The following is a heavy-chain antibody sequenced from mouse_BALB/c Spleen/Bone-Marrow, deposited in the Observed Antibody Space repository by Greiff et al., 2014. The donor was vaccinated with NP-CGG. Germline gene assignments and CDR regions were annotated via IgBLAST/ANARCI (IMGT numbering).Heavy chain of an antibody. J-gene: IGHJ4*01. D-gene: IGHD1-1*01. CDR1: GYSITSGYY. CDR3: ARLRGFFAMDY. Sequence: VQLQQPGPGLVKPSQSLSLTCSVTGYSITSGYYWNWIRQFPGNKLEWMGFISYDGSYDYNPSLKNRISITRDTSKNQFFLKLNSVTTEDTATYYCARLRGFFAMDYWGQGTSVTVSS. V-gene: IGHV3-6*02. CDR2: ISYDGSY.